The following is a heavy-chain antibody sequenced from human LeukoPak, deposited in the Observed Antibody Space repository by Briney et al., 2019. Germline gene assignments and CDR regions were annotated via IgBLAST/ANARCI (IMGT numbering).Heavy chain of an antibody. J-gene: IGHJ5*02. CDR1: GFTVSSNY. CDR2: TSSSGSTI. D-gene: IGHD3-16*01. CDR3: ARASFWESPINWFAP. Sequence: PGGSLRLSCAASGFTVSSNYMSWVRQAPGKGLEWVSYTSSSGSTIYYADSVKGRFTISRDNAKNSLYLQMNSLRAEDTAVYYCARASFWESPINWFAPWGQGTLVTVSS. V-gene: IGHV3-11*01.